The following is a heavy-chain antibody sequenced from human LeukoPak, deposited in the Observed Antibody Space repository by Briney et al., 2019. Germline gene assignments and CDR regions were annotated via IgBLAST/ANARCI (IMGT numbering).Heavy chain of an antibody. CDR1: GFTFSSYS. CDR3: ARDRTTVIAFDY. V-gene: IGHV3-21*01. D-gene: IGHD4-17*01. CDR2: ISSSSSYI. J-gene: IGHJ4*02. Sequence: KPGGSLRLSCAASGFTFSSYSMNWVRQAPGKGLEWVSSISSSSSYIYYADSVKGRFTISRDNAKNSLYLQMNSLRAEDTAVYYCARDRTTVIAFDYWGQGTLVTVSS.